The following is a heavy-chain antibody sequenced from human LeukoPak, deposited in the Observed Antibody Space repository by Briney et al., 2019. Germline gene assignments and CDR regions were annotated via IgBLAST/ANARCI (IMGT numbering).Heavy chain of an antibody. V-gene: IGHV3-23*01. CDR3: AKDQRSGEYDYGWGPFDI. CDR2: ISASAGSA. J-gene: IGHJ3*02. D-gene: IGHD3-10*01. Sequence: PGGSLRLSCEVSGFTFSNYAMNWVRQAPGKGLEWVSSISASAGSAVYGDSVKGRFTISRVNAENTLYLQMNSLRADDTAIYYCAKDQRSGEYDYGWGPFDILGQGTMVTVSS. CDR1: GFTFSNYA.